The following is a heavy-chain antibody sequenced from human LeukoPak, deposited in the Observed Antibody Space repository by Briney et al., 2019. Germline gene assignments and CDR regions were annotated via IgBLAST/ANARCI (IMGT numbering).Heavy chain of an antibody. D-gene: IGHD6-13*01. CDR2: ISGSGGST. J-gene: IGHJ4*02. CDR1: GFTFSSYG. Sequence: PGGSLRLSCAASGFTFSSYGMSWVRQAPGKGLEWVSAISGSGGSTYYADSVKGRFTISRDNSKNTLYLQMNSLRAEDTAVYYCAKDHHIAAAGNYFDYWGQGTLVTVSS. V-gene: IGHV3-23*01. CDR3: AKDHHIAAAGNYFDY.